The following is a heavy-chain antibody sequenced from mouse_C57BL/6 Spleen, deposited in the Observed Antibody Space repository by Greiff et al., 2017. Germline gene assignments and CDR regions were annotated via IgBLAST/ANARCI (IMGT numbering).Heavy chain of an antibody. J-gene: IGHJ3*01. CDR3: ARSSYDYDEGWFAY. D-gene: IGHD2-4*01. V-gene: IGHV1-19*01. CDR2: INPYNGGT. Sequence: VQLQQSGPVLVKPGASVKMSCKASGYTFTDYYMNWVKQSHGKSLEWIGVINPYNGGTSYNQKFKGKATLTVDKSSSTAYMELNSLTSEDSAVYYCARSSYDYDEGWFAYWGQGTLVTVSA. CDR1: GYTFTDYY.